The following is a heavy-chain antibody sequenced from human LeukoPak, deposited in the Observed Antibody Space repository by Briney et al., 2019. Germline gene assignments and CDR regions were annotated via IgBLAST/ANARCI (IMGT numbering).Heavy chain of an antibody. J-gene: IGHJ4*02. CDR2: IYYSGST. Sequence: SETLSLTCIVSGGSIGSYYWSWVRQPPGKGLEWIGHIYYSGSTDYNPSLRSRVTISVDTSKNQFSLRLSSVTAADTAVYYCARDRSDGSGYYGYYFDYWGQGTLVSVSS. D-gene: IGHD3-22*01. CDR3: ARDRSDGSGYYGYYFDY. CDR1: GGSIGSYY. V-gene: IGHV4-59*01.